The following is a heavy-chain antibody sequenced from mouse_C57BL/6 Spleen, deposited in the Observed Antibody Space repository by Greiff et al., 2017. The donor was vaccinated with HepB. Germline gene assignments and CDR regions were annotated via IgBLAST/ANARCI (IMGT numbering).Heavy chain of an antibody. CDR2: ISNGGGST. D-gene: IGHD1-1*01. CDR3: ARLYYYGSSPYAMDY. V-gene: IGHV5-12*01. CDR1: GFTFSDYY. J-gene: IGHJ4*01. Sequence: EVKLVESGGGLVQPGGSLKLSCAASGFTFSDYYMYWVRQTPEKRLEWVAYISNGGGSTYYPDTVKGRFTISRDNAKNTLYLQMSRLKSEDTAMYYCARLYYYGSSPYAMDYWGQGTSVTVSS.